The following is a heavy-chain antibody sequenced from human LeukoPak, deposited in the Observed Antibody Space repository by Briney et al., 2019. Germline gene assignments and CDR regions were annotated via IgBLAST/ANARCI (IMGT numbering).Heavy chain of an antibody. V-gene: IGHV1-3*01. CDR2: INAGNGNT. Sequence: AASVKVSCKASGYTFTSYAMHWVRRAPGQRLEWMGWINAGNGNTKYSQKFQGRVTITRDTSASTAYMELSSLRSEDTAVYYCARDHYGSGSYYGDAFDIWGQGTMVTVSS. D-gene: IGHD3-10*01. J-gene: IGHJ3*02. CDR3: ARDHYGSGSYYGDAFDI. CDR1: GYTFTSYA.